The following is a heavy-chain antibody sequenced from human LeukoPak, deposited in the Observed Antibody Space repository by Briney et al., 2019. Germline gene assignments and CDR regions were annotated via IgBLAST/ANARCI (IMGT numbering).Heavy chain of an antibody. CDR3: ARGGLLSLLDY. CDR1: GGSISSSSYY. Sequence: SETLSLTCTVSGGSISSSSYYWGWLRQPPGKGLEWIGSIYYSGSTYYNPSLKSRVTISVDTSENQFSLKLSSVTAADTAVYYCARGGLLSLLDYWGQGTLVTVSS. V-gene: IGHV4-39*01. D-gene: IGHD2/OR15-2a*01. J-gene: IGHJ4*02. CDR2: IYYSGST.